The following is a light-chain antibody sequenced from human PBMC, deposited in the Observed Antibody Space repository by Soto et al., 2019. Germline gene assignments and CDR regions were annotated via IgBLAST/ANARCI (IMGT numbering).Light chain of an antibody. CDR3: CSYAGSYTYV. CDR2: DVS. V-gene: IGLV2-11*01. J-gene: IGLJ1*01. Sequence: QYVLNQARSVSGSPGQSVTISCTGNSSDVGGYNYVSWYQQHPGKAPKLMIYDVSKRPSGVPDRFSGSKSGNTASLTISGLQAEDEADYYCCSYAGSYTYVFGTGTKVTVL. CDR1: SSDVGGYNY.